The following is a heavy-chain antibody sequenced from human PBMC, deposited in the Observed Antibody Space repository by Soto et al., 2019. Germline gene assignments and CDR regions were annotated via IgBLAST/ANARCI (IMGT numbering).Heavy chain of an antibody. CDR1: GYTLTELS. CDR2: FDPEDGET. V-gene: IGHV1-24*01. CDR3: ATKGRWYVGYYYYGMDV. Sequence: ASVKVSCKVSGYTLTELSMHWVLRAPGEGLEWMGGFDPEDGETIYAQKFQGRVTMTEDTSTDTAYMELSSLRSEDTAVYYCATKGRWYVGYYYYGMDVWGQGTTVTVSS. D-gene: IGHD6-13*01. J-gene: IGHJ6*02.